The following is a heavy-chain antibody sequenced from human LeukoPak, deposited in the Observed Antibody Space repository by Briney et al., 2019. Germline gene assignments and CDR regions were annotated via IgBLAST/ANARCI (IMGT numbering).Heavy chain of an antibody. J-gene: IGHJ4*02. CDR2: INTNTRNP. CDR1: GDTFIPYT. V-gene: IGHV7-4-1*02. Sequence: GASVKVSCKASGDTFIPYTFSWVRQAPGQGLEWMGWINTNTRNPTYAQGFTGRFVFSLDTSVSTAYLQISSLKAEDTAVYYCARDRPTVYCSSTSCYLDYWGQGTLVTVSS. D-gene: IGHD2-2*01. CDR3: ARDRPTVYCSSTSCYLDY.